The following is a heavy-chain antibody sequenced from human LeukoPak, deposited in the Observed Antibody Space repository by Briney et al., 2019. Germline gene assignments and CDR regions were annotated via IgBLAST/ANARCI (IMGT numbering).Heavy chain of an antibody. CDR2: IYSGGST. CDR1: GFTVSSNY. CDR3: ATIYYDTIGPRFDF. D-gene: IGHD3-22*01. Sequence: GVLRLSCAASGFTVSSNYMSWVRQAPGKGLEWVSVIYSGGSTYYADSVKGRFTISRDNSKNTLYLQMNSLITEDTAMYYCATIYYDTIGPRFDFLGQGTLVTVSS. V-gene: IGHV3-66*01. J-gene: IGHJ4*02.